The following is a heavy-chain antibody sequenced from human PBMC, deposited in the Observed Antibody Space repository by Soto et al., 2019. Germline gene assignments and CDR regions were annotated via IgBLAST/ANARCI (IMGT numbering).Heavy chain of an antibody. V-gene: IGHV4-31*03. D-gene: IGHD3-22*01. Sequence: SETLSLTCTVSGGSISSGGYYWSWIRQHPGKGLEWIGYIYYSGSTYYNPSLKSRVTISVDTSKNQFSLKLSSVTAADTAVYYCAGAKTYYYDSSGSHDAFDIWGQGTMVTVSS. CDR3: AGAKTYYYDSSGSHDAFDI. CDR2: IYYSGST. CDR1: GGSISSGGYY. J-gene: IGHJ3*02.